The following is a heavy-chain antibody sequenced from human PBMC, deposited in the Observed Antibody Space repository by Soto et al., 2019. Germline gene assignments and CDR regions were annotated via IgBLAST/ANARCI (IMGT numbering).Heavy chain of an antibody. J-gene: IGHJ6*02. CDR3: ARARMVRGIIYYYGMDV. CDR2: IYYSGST. Sequence: SETLSLTCTVSGGSISSDGNYWSWIRQHPGKGLEWIGYIYYSGSTYYNPSLKSRVIISVDTSKNQFSLKLNSVTAADTAVYYCARARMVRGIIYYYGMDVWGQGTTVTVSS. D-gene: IGHD3-10*01. CDR1: GGSISSDGNY. V-gene: IGHV4-31*03.